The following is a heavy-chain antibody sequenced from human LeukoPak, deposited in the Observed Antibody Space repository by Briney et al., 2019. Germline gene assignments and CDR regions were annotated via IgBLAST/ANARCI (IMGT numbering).Heavy chain of an antibody. V-gene: IGHV3-30*03. J-gene: IGHJ5*02. D-gene: IGHD6-13*01. CDR3: ARGGSEQQLLFDP. CDR1: GFTFSSYG. CDR2: ISYDGSNK. Sequence: GRSLRLSCAASGFTFSSYGMHWVRQAPGKGLEWVAVISYDGSNKYYADSVKGRFTISRDNSKNTLYLQMNSLRAEDTAVYYCARGGSEQQLLFDPWGQGTLVTVSS.